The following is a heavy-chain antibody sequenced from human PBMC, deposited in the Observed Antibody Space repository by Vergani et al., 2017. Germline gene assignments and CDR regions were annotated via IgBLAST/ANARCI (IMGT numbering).Heavy chain of an antibody. J-gene: IGHJ6*02. CDR2: ISSSSSYI. Sequence: VQLVESGGGVVQPGRSLRLSCAASGFTFSSYAMYWVRQAPGKGLEWVSSISSSSSYIYYADSVKGRFTISRDNAKNSLYLQMNSLRAEDTAVYYCARDHGCDFCGGGGMDVWGQGTTVTVSS. D-gene: IGHD3/OR15-3a*01. CDR3: ARDHGCDFCGGGGMDV. V-gene: IGHV3-21*01. CDR1: GFTFSSYA.